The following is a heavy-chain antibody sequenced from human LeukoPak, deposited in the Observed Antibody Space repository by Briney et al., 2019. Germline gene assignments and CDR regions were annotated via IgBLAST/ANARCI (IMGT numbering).Heavy chain of an antibody. J-gene: IGHJ6*03. V-gene: IGHV3-23*01. CDR2: ISGSGGST. CDR1: GFTFSSYA. CDR3: AKAHCSGGSCYSGQCYYYYMDV. Sequence: GGSLRLSCAASGFTFSSYAMSWVRQAPGKGLEWVSAISGSGGSTYYADSVKGRFTISRDNSKNTLYLQMNSLRAEDTAVYYCAKAHCSGGSCYSGQCYYYYMDVWGKGTTVTVSS. D-gene: IGHD2-15*01.